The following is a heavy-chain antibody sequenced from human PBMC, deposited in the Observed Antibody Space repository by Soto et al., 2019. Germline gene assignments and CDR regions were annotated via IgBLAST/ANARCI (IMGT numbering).Heavy chain of an antibody. CDR1: GFTFSSYG. D-gene: IGHD3-10*01. Sequence: QVQMVESGGGVVQPGRSLRLSCAASGFTFSSYGMHWVRQAPGKGLEWVAIIWYDGSNQYYADSVKGRFTISRDNSKNTLDLQMNSLRDEDTAVYYCARDLGSGMDVWGQGTTVTVSS. CDR2: IWYDGSNQ. CDR3: ARDLGSGMDV. J-gene: IGHJ6*02. V-gene: IGHV3-33*01.